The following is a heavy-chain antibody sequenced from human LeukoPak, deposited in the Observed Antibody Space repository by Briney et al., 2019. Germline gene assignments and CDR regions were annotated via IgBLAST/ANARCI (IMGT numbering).Heavy chain of an antibody. CDR1: GFAFSRYA. J-gene: IGHJ4*02. CDR2: ISSNGGST. V-gene: IGHV3-64D*06. D-gene: IGHD3-10*01. CDR3: LKDGSGSYYTYYINY. Sequence: GGSLRLSCSASGFAFSRYAMHWVRQAPGKGLEDVSAISSNGGSTYYADSVKGRFTISRDNSKNTLYLQMSSLRAEDTAVYYCLKDGSGSYYTYYINYWGQGTLVTVSS.